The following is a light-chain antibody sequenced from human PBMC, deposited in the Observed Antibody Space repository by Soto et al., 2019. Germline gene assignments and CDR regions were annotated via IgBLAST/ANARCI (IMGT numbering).Light chain of an antibody. J-gene: IGKJ1*01. Sequence: DIQMTQSPSTLSASVGDRVTISGRSSQSIGRWSAWYQQKPGKAPKLLIYKASSLESGDPSRFSGSGSGTEFTLTISSLQPDDFATYYCQQYKSYSKTFGQGTKVDI. CDR3: QQYKSYSKT. CDR1: QSIGRW. CDR2: KAS. V-gene: IGKV1-5*03.